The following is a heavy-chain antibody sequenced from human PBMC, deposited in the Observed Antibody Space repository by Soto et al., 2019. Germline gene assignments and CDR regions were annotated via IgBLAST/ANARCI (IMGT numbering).Heavy chain of an antibody. J-gene: IGHJ4*02. Sequence: QVQLVQSGAEVKKPGASVKVSCKASGYLFIHYYIHWVRQAPGLGLEWMAIINPNGGSTNYAQKFQGRVTVTSDTLTSTASMELNSLGSDDTAVYIGARSLLQVDFWDQGTLVTVSS. CDR1: GYLFIHYY. CDR2: INPNGGST. CDR3: ARSLLQVDF. D-gene: IGHD5-12*01. V-gene: IGHV1-46*01.